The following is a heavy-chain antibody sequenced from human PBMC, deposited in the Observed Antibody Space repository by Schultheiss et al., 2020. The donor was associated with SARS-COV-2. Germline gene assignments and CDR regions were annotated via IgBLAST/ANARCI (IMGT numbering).Heavy chain of an antibody. CDR2: ISYDGSNK. D-gene: IGHD2/OR15-2a*01. CDR1: GFTFSSYG. V-gene: IGHV3-30*18. Sequence: GESLKISCAASGFTFSSYGMHWVRQAPGKGLEWVAVISYDGSNKYYADSVKGRFTISRDNSKNTLYLQMNSLRAEDTAVYYCAKEDQKFYRPIDYWGQGTLVTVSS. CDR3: AKEDQKFYRPIDY. J-gene: IGHJ4*02.